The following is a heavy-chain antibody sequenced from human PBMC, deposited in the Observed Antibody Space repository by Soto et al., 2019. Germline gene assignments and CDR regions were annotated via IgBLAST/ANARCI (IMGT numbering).Heavy chain of an antibody. Sequence: QVQLQQWGAGLLKPSETLSLTCAVYGGSFSGYYWSWIRQPPGKGLEWIGEINHSGTTNYNPSLKSRVTMSVDTTKNQFSLKLNFVTAADTAVYYCARGMAVAGHYFDSWGQGTLVTVSS. J-gene: IGHJ4*02. D-gene: IGHD6-19*01. CDR2: INHSGTT. CDR3: ARGMAVAGHYFDS. CDR1: GGSFSGYY. V-gene: IGHV4-34*01.